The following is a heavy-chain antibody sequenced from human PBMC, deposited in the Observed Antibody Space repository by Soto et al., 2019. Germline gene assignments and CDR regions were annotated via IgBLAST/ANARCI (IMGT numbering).Heavy chain of an antibody. J-gene: IGHJ6*02. CDR2: INPKSGGT. D-gene: IGHD3-3*01. V-gene: IGHV1-2*04. CDR1: GYSFTDYH. Sequence: GASVKVSCKASGYSFTDYHIHWVRQAPGQGLEWLGRINPKSGGTSTAQKFQGWVTMTTDTSISTASMELTRLTSDDTATYYCARGQLNKSYYDFWSGYAAPGGMDVWGQGTTVTVSS. CDR3: ARGQLNKSYYDFWSGYAAPGGMDV.